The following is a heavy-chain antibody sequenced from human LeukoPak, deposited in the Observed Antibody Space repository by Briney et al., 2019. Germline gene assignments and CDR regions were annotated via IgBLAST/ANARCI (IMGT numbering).Heavy chain of an antibody. CDR1: GYTLTELS. Sequence: GASVKVSCKVSGYTLTELSMHWVRQAPGKGLEWMGGFDPEDSETIYAQKFQGRVTMTEDTSTDTAYMELSSLRSEDTAVYYCATDPRSANTPGDWGQGTLVTVSS. CDR3: ATDPRSANTPGD. D-gene: IGHD3-3*01. CDR2: FDPEDSET. J-gene: IGHJ4*02. V-gene: IGHV1-24*01.